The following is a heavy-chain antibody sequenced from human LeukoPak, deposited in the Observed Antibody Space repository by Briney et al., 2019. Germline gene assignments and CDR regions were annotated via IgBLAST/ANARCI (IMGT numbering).Heavy chain of an antibody. CDR1: GYTFTGYY. CDR3: AREGYSYVGSFDY. CDR2: INPNSGGT. Sequence: ASVKVSCKASGYTFTGYYMHWVRQAPGQGLEWMGWINPNSGGTNYAQKFQGRVTMTRDTSISTAYMELSRLRSDDTAVYYCAREGYSYVGSFDYWGQGTLVTVSS. D-gene: IGHD5-18*01. V-gene: IGHV1-2*02. J-gene: IGHJ4*02.